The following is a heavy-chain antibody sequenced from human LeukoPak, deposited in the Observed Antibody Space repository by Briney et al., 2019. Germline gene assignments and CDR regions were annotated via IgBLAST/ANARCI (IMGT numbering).Heavy chain of an antibody. V-gene: IGHV1-46*01. CDR3: ARGGRDIVVVVAAPTWFDP. J-gene: IGHJ5*02. D-gene: IGHD2-15*01. CDR2: INPSGGST. Sequence: GASVKVSCKASGYTFTSYYMHWVRQAPGQGLEWMGIINPSGGSTSYAQKFQGRVTMTRDTSTSTVYMELSSLRSEDTAVYYCARGGRDIVVVVAAPTWFDPWGQGTLVTVSS. CDR1: GYTFTSYY.